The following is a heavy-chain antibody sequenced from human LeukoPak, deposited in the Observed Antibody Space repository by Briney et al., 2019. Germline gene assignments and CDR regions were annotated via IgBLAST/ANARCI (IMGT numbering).Heavy chain of an antibody. D-gene: IGHD3-3*01. Sequence: SETLSLTGTVSGGSISSGDYYWSWIRQPPGKGLEWIGYIYYSGSTYYNPSLKSRVTISVDTSKNQFSLKLSSVTAADTAVYYCARDRTLRFLDAGGMDVWGQGTTVTVSS. CDR3: ARDRTLRFLDAGGMDV. CDR1: GGSISSGDYY. CDR2: IYYSGST. V-gene: IGHV4-30-4*01. J-gene: IGHJ6*02.